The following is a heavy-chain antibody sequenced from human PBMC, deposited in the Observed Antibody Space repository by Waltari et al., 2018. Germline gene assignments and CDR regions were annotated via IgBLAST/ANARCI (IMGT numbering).Heavy chain of an antibody. Sequence: EVQLVESGGGLVQPGGSLSLSCEASGFTFSSYELNWVRRAPGERLEWFACMSSRGSPIKYSYSGTRRVTIRRDNAKNSLYLQMITLTAEDTAGYYCARAYSGSRYPPPVDYWGQGTLVTVAS. CDR2: MSSRGSPI. D-gene: IGHD6-13*01. CDR1: GFTFSSYE. CDR3: ARAYSGSRYPPPVDY. V-gene: IGHV3-48*03. J-gene: IGHJ4*02.